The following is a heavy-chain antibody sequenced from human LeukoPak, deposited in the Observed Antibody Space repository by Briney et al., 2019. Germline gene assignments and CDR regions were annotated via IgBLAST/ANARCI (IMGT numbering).Heavy chain of an antibody. Sequence: GGSLRLSCAASGFTFDRYTMYWVRQPPGKGLEWVSLITRDGGGTYYADSVKGRFTISRDNSKNTLYLQMNSLRAEDTALYYCAKPPKEGLATEYFQHWGQGTLVTVSS. V-gene: IGHV3-43*01. CDR2: ITRDGGGT. CDR1: GFTFDRYT. J-gene: IGHJ1*01. CDR3: AKPPKEGLATEYFQH.